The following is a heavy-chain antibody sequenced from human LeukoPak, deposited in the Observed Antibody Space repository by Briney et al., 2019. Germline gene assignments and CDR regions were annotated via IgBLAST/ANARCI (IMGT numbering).Heavy chain of an antibody. J-gene: IGHJ4*02. V-gene: IGHV1-2*02. CDR3: ASSRGYSGYDFYFVYNY. CDR1: GYTFTGYY. Sequence: ASVKVSCKASGYTFTGYYMHWVRQAPGQGLEWMEWINPISGGTNYAQKFQGRVTMTRDTSISTAYMELSRLRSDDTAVYYCASSRGYSGYDFYFVYNYWGQGTLVTVSS. D-gene: IGHD5-12*01. CDR2: INPISGGT.